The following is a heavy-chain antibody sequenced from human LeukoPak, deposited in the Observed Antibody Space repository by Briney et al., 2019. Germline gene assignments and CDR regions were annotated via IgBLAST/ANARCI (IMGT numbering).Heavy chain of an antibody. CDR1: GFTFSTYI. D-gene: IGHD2-21*02. V-gene: IGHV3-21*04. CDR3: ARETLGVTAFDI. J-gene: IGHJ3*02. Sequence: AGGSLRLSCAASGFTFSTYIMNWVRQTPGKGLEWVSSIGTSTSCIYYADSVKGRFTISRDNAKNSLYLQMSSLRAEDTAVYYCARETLGVTAFDIWGQGTMVTVSS. CDR2: IGTSTSCI.